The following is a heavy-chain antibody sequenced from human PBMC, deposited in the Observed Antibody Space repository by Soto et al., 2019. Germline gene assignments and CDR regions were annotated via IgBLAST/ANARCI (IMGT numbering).Heavy chain of an antibody. CDR1: GGSTSPHF. J-gene: IGHJ4*01. D-gene: IGHD6-19*01. CDR3: ARVHVMVVAGSTFDY. Sequence: SETLSLTCTVSGGSTSPHFWSWIRQPPGKGLEWIGHIYYSGSPTYNPSLKSRVAISVDTSNNQFSLKLTSVTAADTAVYYCARVHVMVVAGSTFDYWGHGTLVTVSS. CDR2: IYYSGSP. V-gene: IGHV4-59*08.